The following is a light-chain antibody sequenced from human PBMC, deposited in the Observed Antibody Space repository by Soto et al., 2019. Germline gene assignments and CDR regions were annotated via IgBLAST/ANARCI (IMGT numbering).Light chain of an antibody. CDR3: QSYDSGLRGYV. J-gene: IGLJ1*01. CDR1: SSNFGAGFD. V-gene: IGLV1-40*01. Sequence: QSALTQPPSVSGAPGQWVTISCTGTSSNFGAGFDVHWYQQLPRAAPKLLIYGSKNRPSGVPDRFSGSKSGPSAFLAITGLQPDDEAHYYCQSYDSGLRGYVFGTGTKDTVL. CDR2: GSK.